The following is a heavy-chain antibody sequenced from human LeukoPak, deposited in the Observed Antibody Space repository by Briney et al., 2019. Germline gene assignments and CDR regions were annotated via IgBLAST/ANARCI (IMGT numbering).Heavy chain of an antibody. D-gene: IGHD6-19*01. J-gene: IGHJ4*02. V-gene: IGHV3-53*01. Sequence: GGSLRLSXAASGFTVSNNYMSWVRQAPGKGLEWLSVIYSGGNTYYAGSVKGRFTISRDNSKNTLYLQMNSLRAEDTAMYYCARDSTSGWYHDYWGQGTLVTVSS. CDR1: GFTVSNNY. CDR3: ARDSTSGWYHDY. CDR2: IYSGGNT.